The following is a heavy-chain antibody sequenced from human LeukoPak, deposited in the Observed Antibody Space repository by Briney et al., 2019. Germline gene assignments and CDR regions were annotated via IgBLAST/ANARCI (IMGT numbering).Heavy chain of an antibody. CDR3: ARGGSGWPLDV. CDR1: GFTFSGYS. Sequence: GGSVSHSCAASGFTFSGYSVNWVRQPPRKGLEWVSSISSSGDYMDYADSVTGRFIISRDNAKNSLYLQMNSLRAEDTAVYYCARGGSGWPLDVWGKGNTVTVSS. V-gene: IGHV3-21*01. CDR2: ISSSGDYM. D-gene: IGHD6-19*01. J-gene: IGHJ6*04.